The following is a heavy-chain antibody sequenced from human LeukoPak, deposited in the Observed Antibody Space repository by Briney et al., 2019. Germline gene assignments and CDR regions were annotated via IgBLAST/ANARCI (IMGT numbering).Heavy chain of an antibody. Sequence: GGSLRLSCAASGFTVSSNYMSWVRQAPGKGLEWVSVIYGGGGTYYADSVKGRFTISRDNSKNTMYLQMNTLRAEDTAVYYCASPYCSGDSCYSGYRGQGTLVTVSS. CDR3: ASPYCSGDSCYSGY. CDR2: IYGGGGT. CDR1: GFTVSSNY. J-gene: IGHJ4*02. D-gene: IGHD2-15*01. V-gene: IGHV3-66*01.